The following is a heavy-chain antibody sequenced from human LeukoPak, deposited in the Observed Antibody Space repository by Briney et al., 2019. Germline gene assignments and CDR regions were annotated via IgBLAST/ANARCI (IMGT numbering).Heavy chain of an antibody. CDR3: ARAEQQLVRFDY. D-gene: IGHD6-13*01. CDR1: GFTFSDYY. V-gene: IGHV3-11*06. Sequence: GGSLRLSCAATGFTFSDYYMSWIRQAPGKGLDLVSYISSSSSYTNYADSVKGRFTISRDNAKNSLYLQMNSLRAEDTAVYYCARAEQQLVRFDYWGQGTLVTVSS. J-gene: IGHJ4*02. CDR2: ISSSSSYT.